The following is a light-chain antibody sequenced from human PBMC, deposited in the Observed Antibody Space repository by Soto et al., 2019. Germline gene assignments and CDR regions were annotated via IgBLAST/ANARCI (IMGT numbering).Light chain of an antibody. J-gene: IGKJ1*01. CDR2: GAS. CDR1: QNVNNNY. V-gene: IGKV3-20*01. Sequence: ENVLTQSPGTLSLSPGERATVSCRASQNVNNNYLVWYQQRPGQAPGLLIHGASSRDAGVPDRVTGSGSGTDVTLTINRLEPEDFAVYYCQQYGSSPWTFGQGTKVDIK. CDR3: QQYGSSPWT.